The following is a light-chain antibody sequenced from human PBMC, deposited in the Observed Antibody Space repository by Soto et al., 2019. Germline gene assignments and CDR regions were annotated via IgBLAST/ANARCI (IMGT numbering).Light chain of an antibody. V-gene: IGLV1-47*01. CDR1: RTNIGSNH. Sequence: QSVLTQPPSASWTPGQRVTISCSGSRTNIGSNHVYWYQQLPGTAPKLLIYRNNQRPSGVPDRFSGSKSGTSASLAISGLRSEDEADYHCAAWDDSLSVVFGGGTKVTVL. CDR3: AAWDDSLSVV. J-gene: IGLJ2*01. CDR2: RNN.